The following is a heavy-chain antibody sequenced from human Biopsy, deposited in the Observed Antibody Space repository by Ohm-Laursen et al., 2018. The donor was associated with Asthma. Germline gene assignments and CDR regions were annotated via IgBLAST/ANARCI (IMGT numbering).Heavy chain of an antibody. CDR1: GFTFSNYG. Sequence: SLRLSCTASGFTFSNYGMHWGRQVAGKGLDWVAVVTYDGISQYYAESVKGRFTISRDNSRNTLNLQMNSVRPDDTAVYFCARERAGVLGSYNGMDVWGPGNTVSVSS. J-gene: IGHJ6*02. CDR3: ARERAGVLGSYNGMDV. D-gene: IGHD2-8*01. CDR2: VTYDGISQ. V-gene: IGHV3-30*03.